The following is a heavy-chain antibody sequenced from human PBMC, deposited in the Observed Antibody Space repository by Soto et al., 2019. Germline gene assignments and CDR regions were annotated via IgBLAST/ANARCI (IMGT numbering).Heavy chain of an antibody. J-gene: IGHJ4*02. CDR2: VVVGSGNT. Sequence: EASVKVSCKASGFTFTSSAVQWVRQARGQRLEWIGWVVVGSGNTNYAQKLQERVTITRDMSTSTAYMELSSLRSEDTAVYYCAADEGSSSWPDFNGDYWGQGTLVTVSS. D-gene: IGHD6-13*01. CDR3: AADEGSSSWPDFNGDY. V-gene: IGHV1-58*01. CDR1: GFTFTSSA.